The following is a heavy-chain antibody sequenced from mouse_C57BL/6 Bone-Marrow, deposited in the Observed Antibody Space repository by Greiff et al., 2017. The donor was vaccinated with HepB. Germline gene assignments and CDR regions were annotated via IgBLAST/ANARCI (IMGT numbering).Heavy chain of an antibody. J-gene: IGHJ2*01. D-gene: IGHD4-1*01. V-gene: IGHV1-81*01. Sequence: VQLQQSGAELARPGASVKLSCKASGYTFTSYGISWVKQRTGQGLEWIGEIYPGSGNTYYNEKFKGKATLTADKSSSTAYMELRSLTSEDSAVYFCAMEANWYYFDYWGQGTTLTVSS. CDR1: GYTFTSYG. CDR3: AMEANWYYFDY. CDR2: IYPGSGNT.